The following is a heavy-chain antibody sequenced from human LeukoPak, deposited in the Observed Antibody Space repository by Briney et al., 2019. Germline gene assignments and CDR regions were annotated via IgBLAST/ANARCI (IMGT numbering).Heavy chain of an antibody. Sequence: GGSLRLSCAASGFSFSDSYMSWIRQAPGQGLEWLSYIKSSDTSTFYADSVKGRFTVSRDNAKNSLYRQMNSLRAEYTAVYYCARRGNMSSHAFDIWGQGTVVTVSS. V-gene: IGHV3-11*01. CDR3: ARRGNMSSHAFDI. CDR2: IKSSDTST. CDR1: GFSFSDSY. J-gene: IGHJ3*02. D-gene: IGHD2/OR15-2a*01.